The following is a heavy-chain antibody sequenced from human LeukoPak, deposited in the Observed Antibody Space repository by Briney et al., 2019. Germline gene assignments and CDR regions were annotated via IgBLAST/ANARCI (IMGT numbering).Heavy chain of an antibody. J-gene: IGHJ5*02. CDR2: IYYSGST. Sequence: PSETLSLTCTVSGGPISSSSYYWGWIRQPPGKGLEWIGSIYYSGSTYYNPSLKSRVTISVDTSKNQFSLKLSSVTAADTAVYYCARNPGYSYAWFDPWGQGTLVTVSS. CDR1: GGPISSSSYY. D-gene: IGHD5-18*01. CDR3: ARNPGYSYAWFDP. V-gene: IGHV4-39*07.